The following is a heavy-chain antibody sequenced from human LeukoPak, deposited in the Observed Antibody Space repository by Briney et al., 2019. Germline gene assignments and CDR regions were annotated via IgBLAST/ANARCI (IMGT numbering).Heavy chain of an antibody. CDR3: ARYTQGYGFDI. Sequence: ASVKVSSKASGYTSISPDINWVRQATGRGLEWLGWMNPRDDTGYPQKFQGRVTLTRDKSINTAYMELSSLTSEDTAVYYCARYTQGYGFDIWGQGTMVTVSA. CDR1: GYTSISPD. J-gene: IGHJ3*02. V-gene: IGHV1-8*01. CDR2: MNPRDDT.